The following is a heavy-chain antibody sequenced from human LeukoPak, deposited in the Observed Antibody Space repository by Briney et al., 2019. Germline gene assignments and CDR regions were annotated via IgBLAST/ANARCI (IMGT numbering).Heavy chain of an antibody. Sequence: PSETLSLTCAVYGGSFSGYYWSWIRQPPGKGLEWIGEINRSGSTNYNPSLKSRVTISVDTSKNQFSLKLSSVTAADTAVYYCARVLPNWDSFDYWGQGTLVTVSS. CDR3: ARVLPNWDSFDY. J-gene: IGHJ4*02. CDR1: GGSFSGYY. CDR2: INRSGST. V-gene: IGHV4-34*01. D-gene: IGHD7-27*01.